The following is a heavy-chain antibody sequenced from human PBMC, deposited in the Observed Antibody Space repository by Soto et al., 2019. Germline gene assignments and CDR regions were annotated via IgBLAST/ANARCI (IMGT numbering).Heavy chain of an antibody. J-gene: IGHJ4*02. CDR2: IYYSGST. D-gene: IGHD3-3*02. Sequence: LSLTCTVSGGSISSGDYYWSWIRQPPGKGLEWIGYIYYSGSTYYNPSLKSRVTISVDTSKNQFSLRLSSVTAADTAVYYCARDRELGPFDYWGQGTLVTVSS. CDR3: ARDRELGPFDY. V-gene: IGHV4-30-4*01. CDR1: GGSISSGDYY.